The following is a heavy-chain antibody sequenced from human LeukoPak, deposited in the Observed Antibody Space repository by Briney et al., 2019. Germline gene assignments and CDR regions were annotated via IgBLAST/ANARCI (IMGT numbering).Heavy chain of an antibody. D-gene: IGHD2-2*01. J-gene: IGHJ4*02. CDR3: ARAGGYCSSTSCSHYFDY. CDR2: IYYSGST. CDR1: GGSISNYY. V-gene: IGHV4-59*01. Sequence: PSETLSLTCTVSGGSISNYYWSWIRQPPGKGLEGIGYIYYSGSTNYNPSLNSRVTISVDTSKNQFSLKLSSVTAADTAVYYCARAGGYCSSTSCSHYFDYWGQGTLVTVSS.